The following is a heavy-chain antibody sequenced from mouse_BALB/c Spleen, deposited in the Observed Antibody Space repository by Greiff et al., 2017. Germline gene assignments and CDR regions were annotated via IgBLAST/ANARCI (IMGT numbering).Heavy chain of an antibody. CDR1: GFTFSSYY. D-gene: IGHD1-1*01. V-gene: IGHV5-6-2*01. J-gene: IGHJ1*01. CDR3: ARRYYGSSYWYCDV. CDR2: INSNGGST. Sequence: EVQLVESGGGLVKLGGSLKLSCAASGFTFSSYYMSWVRQTPEKRLELVAAINSNGGSTYYPDTVKGRFTISRDNAKNTLYLQMSSLKSEDTALYYCARRYYGSSYWYCDVWGAGTTVTVSS.